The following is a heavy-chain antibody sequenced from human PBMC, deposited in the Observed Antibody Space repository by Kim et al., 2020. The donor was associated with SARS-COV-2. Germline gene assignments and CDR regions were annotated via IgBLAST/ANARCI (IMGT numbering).Heavy chain of an antibody. D-gene: IGHD3-22*01. CDR1: GFTFSSYA. J-gene: IGHJ3*01. V-gene: IGHV3-23*01. Sequence: GGSLRLSCAASGFTFSSYALSWVRQAPGKGLEWVSSISGNGYGTYYADLMKRRFTIFRDNSKDTVHLQMNRLRAEDTALYYSAQGYSFDSSGQEGRPAF. CDR3: AQGYSFDSSGQEGRPAF. CDR2: ISGNGYGT.